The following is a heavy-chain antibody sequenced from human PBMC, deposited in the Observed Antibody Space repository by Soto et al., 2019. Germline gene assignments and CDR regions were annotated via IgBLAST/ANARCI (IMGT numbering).Heavy chain of an antibody. J-gene: IGHJ5*02. Sequence: EVQLVESGGGVVRPGGYLRLSCAASGFTFDDYGMSWVRQAPGKGLAWVSGINWNGGSTGYADSVKCRFTISRDNAKNPLYLQMNSLRGEDTALDHCARVIAVAESRWFDPWGQGTLVTVSS. D-gene: IGHD6-19*01. CDR1: GFTFDDYG. V-gene: IGHV3-20*01. CDR3: ARVIAVAESRWFDP. CDR2: INWNGGST.